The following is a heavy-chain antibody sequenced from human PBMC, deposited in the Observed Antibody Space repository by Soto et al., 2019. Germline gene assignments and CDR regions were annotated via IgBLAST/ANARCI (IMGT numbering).Heavy chain of an antibody. CDR2: ISAYNGNT. CDR1: GYTFTSYG. V-gene: IGHV1-18*01. J-gene: IGHJ6*03. CDR3: AREGAVVVAASYYYYYMDV. D-gene: IGHD2-15*01. Sequence: QVQLVQSGAEVKKPGASVKVSCKASGYTFTSYGISWVRQAPGQGLEWMGWISAYNGNTNYAQKLQGRVTMTTDTSTSTANMELRSLRSDDTAVYYCAREGAVVVAASYYYYYMDVWGKGTTVTVSS.